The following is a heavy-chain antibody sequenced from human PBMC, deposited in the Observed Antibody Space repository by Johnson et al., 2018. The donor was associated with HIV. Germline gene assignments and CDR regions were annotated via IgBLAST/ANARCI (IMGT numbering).Heavy chain of an antibody. Sequence: QVQLVESGGGVVRPGRSLRLSCAASRFTFSTYGMHWVRQAPGKRLEWVAVISYDGSNKYYADSVKGRFTISRDNSKNTLYLQMNSLRAEDTAVYSCARAGGNDYGDYVGGGALDSWGQGTMVTVSA. J-gene: IGHJ3*02. CDR3: ARAGGNDYGDYVGGGALDS. CDR1: RFTFSTYG. V-gene: IGHV3-30*03. CDR2: ISYDGSNK. D-gene: IGHD4-17*01.